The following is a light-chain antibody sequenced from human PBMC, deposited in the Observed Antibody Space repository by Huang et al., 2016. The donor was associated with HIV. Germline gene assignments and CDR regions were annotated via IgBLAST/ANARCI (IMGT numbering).Light chain of an antibody. Sequence: DIVMTQSPDSLAVSLGERATINCKSSQSVLFSSNNKNFLAWYQQKPGRPPKLLIYWASTRESGVPDRVSGSGAGTDFTLTISSLQAEDVAVYYCQQYYSIPRTFGQGTKVEIK. J-gene: IGKJ1*01. V-gene: IGKV4-1*01. CDR2: WAS. CDR1: QSVLFSSNNKNF. CDR3: QQYYSIPRT.